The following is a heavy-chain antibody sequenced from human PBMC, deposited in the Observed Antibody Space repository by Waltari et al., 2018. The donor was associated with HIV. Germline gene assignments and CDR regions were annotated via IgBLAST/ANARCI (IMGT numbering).Heavy chain of an antibody. CDR1: GGSISSSSYY. Sequence: QLQLQESGPGLVTPSETLSLTCTVSGGSISSSSYYWGWIRQPPGTGLEWIGSIYYSGSTYYTPSLESRVTIAVDTSKNQFSLKLSSVTAADTAVYYCASEVAVTWGGSVYWGQGTLVTVAS. V-gene: IGHV4-39*01. J-gene: IGHJ4*02. CDR3: ASEVAVTWGGSVY. D-gene: IGHD6-19*01. CDR2: IYYSGST.